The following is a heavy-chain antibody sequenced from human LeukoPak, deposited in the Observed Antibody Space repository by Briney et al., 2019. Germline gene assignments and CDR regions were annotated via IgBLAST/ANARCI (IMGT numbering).Heavy chain of an antibody. V-gene: IGHV4-39*07. Sequence: SETLSLTCTVSGGSISSRIYYWGWIRQPPGKGLEWIGTIYYTGSTNYNPSLKSRVTISVDTSKNQFSLKLSSVTAADTAVYYCARNYYDSSGYWGYGMDVWGQGTTVTVSS. CDR2: IYYTGST. J-gene: IGHJ6*02. CDR1: GGSISSRIYY. D-gene: IGHD3-22*01. CDR3: ARNYYDSSGYWGYGMDV.